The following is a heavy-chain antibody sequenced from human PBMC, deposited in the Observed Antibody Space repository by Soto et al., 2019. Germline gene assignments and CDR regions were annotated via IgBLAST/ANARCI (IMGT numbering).Heavy chain of an antibody. Sequence: SETLSLTCTVSGGSISSSSYYWGWIRQPPGKGLEWIGSIYYSGSTYYNPSLKSRVTISVDTSKDQFSLKLSSVTAADTAMYYCARHGITIFGVVSYFDYWGQGTLVTVSS. CDR3: ARHGITIFGVVSYFDY. J-gene: IGHJ4*02. CDR2: IYYSGST. V-gene: IGHV4-39*01. D-gene: IGHD3-3*01. CDR1: GGSISSSSYY.